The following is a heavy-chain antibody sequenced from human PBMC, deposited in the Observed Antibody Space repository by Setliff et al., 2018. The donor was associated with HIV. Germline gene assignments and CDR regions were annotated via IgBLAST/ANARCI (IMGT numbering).Heavy chain of an antibody. J-gene: IGHJ6*03. V-gene: IGHV4-61*09. D-gene: IGHD1-1*01. CDR1: GGSISSGSNY. CDR2: IYTSGST. Sequence: SETLSLTCTVSGGSISSGSNYWSWIRQPAGKGLEWIGHIYTSGSTNYNPSLKSRVTISVDTSKNQVSLKLNSITAADTAIYYCARVRDPNWNYDMDVWGQGTTVTVSS. CDR3: ARVRDPNWNYDMDV.